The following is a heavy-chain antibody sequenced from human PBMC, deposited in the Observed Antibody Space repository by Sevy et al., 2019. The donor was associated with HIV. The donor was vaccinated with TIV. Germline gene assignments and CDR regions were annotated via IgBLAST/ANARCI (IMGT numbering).Heavy chain of an antibody. D-gene: IGHD3-22*01. CDR2: ISSSSSYK. J-gene: IGHJ4*02. CDR1: GLTFRIYS. CDR3: ARESLDSTGYPFDY. V-gene: IGHV3-21*01. Sequence: GGSLRLSCVASGLTFRIYSMNWVRQAPGKGLEWVSSISSSSSYKYYADSLKGRFTISRDNAKNSLYLQMNSLGAEDTAVYYCARESLDSTGYPFDYWGQGTLVTVSS.